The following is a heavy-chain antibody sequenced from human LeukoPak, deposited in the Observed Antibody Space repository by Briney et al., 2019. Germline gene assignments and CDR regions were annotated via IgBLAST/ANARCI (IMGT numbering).Heavy chain of an antibody. CDR3: ARQGGSLDY. CDR1: GYSISSSNW. V-gene: IGHV4-38-2*01. Sequence: PSDTLSLTCAVSGYSISSSNWWGWIRQPPGKGLEWIGSIYYSGSTYYNPSLKSRVTISVDTSKNQFSLKLSSVTAADTAVYYCARQGGSLDYWGQGTLATVSS. D-gene: IGHD1-26*01. J-gene: IGHJ4*02. CDR2: IYYSGST.